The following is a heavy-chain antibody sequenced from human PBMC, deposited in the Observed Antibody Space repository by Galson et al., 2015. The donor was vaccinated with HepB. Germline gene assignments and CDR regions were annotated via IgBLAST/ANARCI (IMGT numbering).Heavy chain of an antibody. J-gene: IGHJ6*02. Sequence: SLRLSCAASGFTFSSYSMNWVRQAPGKGLEWVSGISGSGGLTQSADSGKGRFTISRDHLKNTLYLQMNSLRVEDTALYYCVKADGGAVDPYLYGMEVWGQGTTVIVSS. CDR3: VKADGGAVDPYLYGMEV. V-gene: IGHV3-23*01. CDR1: GFTFSSYS. CDR2: ISGSGGLT. D-gene: IGHD6-19*01.